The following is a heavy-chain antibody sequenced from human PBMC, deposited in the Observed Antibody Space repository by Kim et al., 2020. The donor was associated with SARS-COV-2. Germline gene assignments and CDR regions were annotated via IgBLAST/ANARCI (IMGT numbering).Heavy chain of an antibody. CDR1: GFTFSSYS. D-gene: IGHD1-20*01. J-gene: IGHJ4*02. CDR2: ISSSSSYI. CDR3: ARVITGTYAWVDY. V-gene: IGHV3-21*01. Sequence: GGSLRLSCAASGFTFSSYSMNWVRQAPGKGLEWVSSISSSSSYIYYADSVKGRFTISRDNAKNSLYLQMNSLRAEDTAVYYCARVITGTYAWVDYWGQGTLVTVSS.